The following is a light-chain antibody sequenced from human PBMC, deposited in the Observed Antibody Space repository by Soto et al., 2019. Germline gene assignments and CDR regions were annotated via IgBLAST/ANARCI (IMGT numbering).Light chain of an antibody. Sequence: EIVLTQSPGTLSLSPVETATLSCRASQSVSSYLAWYQQKPGQAPRLLIYDASNRATGIPARFSGSGSGTDFTLTISSLEPEDFAVYYCQQRSNWPPPITFGQGTRLEI. J-gene: IGKJ5*01. CDR1: QSVSSY. V-gene: IGKV3-11*01. CDR3: QQRSNWPPPIT. CDR2: DAS.